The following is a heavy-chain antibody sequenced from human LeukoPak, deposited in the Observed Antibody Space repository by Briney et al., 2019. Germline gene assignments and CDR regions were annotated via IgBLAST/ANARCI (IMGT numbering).Heavy chain of an antibody. V-gene: IGHV1-69*04. D-gene: IGHD5-12*01. Sequence: SVKVSCKASGGTFSSYAISWVRQAPGQGLEWMGRIIPILGIANYVQKFQGRVTITADKSTSTAYMELSSLRSEDTAVYYCARDKYSGYGNLDYWGQGTLVTVSS. J-gene: IGHJ4*02. CDR2: IIPILGIA. CDR3: ARDKYSGYGNLDY. CDR1: GGTFSSYA.